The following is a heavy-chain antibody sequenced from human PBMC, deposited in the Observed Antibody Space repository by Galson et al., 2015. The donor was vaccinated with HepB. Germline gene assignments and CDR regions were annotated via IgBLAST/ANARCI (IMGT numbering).Heavy chain of an antibody. CDR1: GFTFSSCS. J-gene: IGHJ3*02. Sequence: SLRLSCAASGFTFSSCSMNWVRQAPGKGLEWVSSISSSSSYIYYADSVKGRSTISRDNAKNSLYLQMNSLRAEDTAVYYCARGYYYDSSGYYYKGAFDIWGQGTMVTVSS. V-gene: IGHV3-21*01. D-gene: IGHD3-22*01. CDR2: ISSSSSYI. CDR3: ARGYYYDSSGYYYKGAFDI.